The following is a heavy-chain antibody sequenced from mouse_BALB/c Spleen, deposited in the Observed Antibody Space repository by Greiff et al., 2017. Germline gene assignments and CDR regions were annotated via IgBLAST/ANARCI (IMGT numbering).Heavy chain of an antibody. Sequence: VQLQQSGAELVRPGTSVKVSCKASGYAFTNYLIEWVKQRPGQGLEWIGVINPGSGGTNYNEKFKGKATLTADKSSSTAYMQLSSLTSDDSAVYFCARSITTATYFDYWGQGTTLTVSS. J-gene: IGHJ2*01. D-gene: IGHD1-2*01. CDR2: INPGSGGT. CDR1: GYAFTNYL. CDR3: ARSITTATYFDY. V-gene: IGHV1-54*01.